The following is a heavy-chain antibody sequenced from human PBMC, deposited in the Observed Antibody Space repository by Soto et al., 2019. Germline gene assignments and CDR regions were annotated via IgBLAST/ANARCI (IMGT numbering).Heavy chain of an antibody. D-gene: IGHD6-13*01. CDR3: TRDASRDSSARGWFDP. V-gene: IGHV3-21*01. CDR2: ISSNSAYI. CDR1: GYTFRSFT. J-gene: IGHJ5*02. Sequence: GGSLRLSCAASGYTFRSFTMNSVRQAPGKGLEWVSTISSNSAYIYYTDALRGRFTISRDNAKNSLHLQMNSLRAEDTAVYYCTRDASRDSSARGWFDPWGPGPLVTVSS.